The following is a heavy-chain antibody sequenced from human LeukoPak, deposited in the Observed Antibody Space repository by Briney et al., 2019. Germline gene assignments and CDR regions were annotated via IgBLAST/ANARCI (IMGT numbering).Heavy chain of an antibody. Sequence: SETLSLTCTVSGGSISSTTHYWGWIRQPLGKGLEWIGSIYYSGNTDYNPSLKSRVTISVDTSKNQFSLKLNSVTAADTAVYYCARHPKGYFSRFDPWGQGTLVTVSS. CDR2: IYYSGNT. CDR3: ARHPKGYFSRFDP. J-gene: IGHJ5*02. CDR1: GGSISSTTHY. D-gene: IGHD2-15*01. V-gene: IGHV4-39*01.